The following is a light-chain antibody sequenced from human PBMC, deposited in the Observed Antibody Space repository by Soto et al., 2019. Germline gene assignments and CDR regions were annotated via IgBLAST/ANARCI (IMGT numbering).Light chain of an antibody. Sequence: DIQMTQSPSTLSASVGDRVTITFLASQSISDSLAWYQQKPGKAPYLLISDASSLERGVPSRFSGSGSGAEFTLTISSMQPDDFATYYCQQYNSYSQTFGQGTKVDIK. CDR1: QSISDS. V-gene: IGKV1-5*01. CDR3: QQYNSYSQT. CDR2: DAS. J-gene: IGKJ1*01.